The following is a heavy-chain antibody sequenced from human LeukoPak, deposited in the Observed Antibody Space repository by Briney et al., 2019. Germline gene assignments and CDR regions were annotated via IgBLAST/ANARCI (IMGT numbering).Heavy chain of an antibody. D-gene: IGHD5-18*01. J-gene: IGHJ4*02. CDR3: ARVRGYSLFDY. Sequence: ASVKVSCKAFGYSFTSYYMHWVRQAPGQGLEWMGIINPSGGTTSYAQRFQDRVTMTRVTSTSTVYMELSSLRSEDTAVYFCARVRGYSLFDYWGQGILVTVSS. CDR2: INPSGGTT. CDR1: GYSFTSYY. V-gene: IGHV1-46*01.